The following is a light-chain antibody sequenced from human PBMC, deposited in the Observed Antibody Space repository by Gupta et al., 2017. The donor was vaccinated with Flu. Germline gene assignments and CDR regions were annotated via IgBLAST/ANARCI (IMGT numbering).Light chain of an antibody. CDR2: GIS. CDR3: QQCGSWPT. J-gene: IGKJ1*01. CDR1: ESVRGC. V-gene: IGKV3-11*01. Sequence: EVVLTRSPVTLSLSPGERATLSCRASESVRGCLAWYQQRPGQAPRLLIYGISNRASGIPARFSGSGSGTDFTLTISGLEPEDFAVYYCQQCGSWPTFGQGTKVEIK.